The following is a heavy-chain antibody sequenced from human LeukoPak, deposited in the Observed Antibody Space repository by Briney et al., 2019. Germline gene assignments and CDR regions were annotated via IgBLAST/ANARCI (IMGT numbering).Heavy chain of an antibody. D-gene: IGHD2-8*02. V-gene: IGHV3-30-3*01. CDR2: ISYDGRIK. CDR1: GFTFSSYA. Sequence: GGSLRLSCAASGFTFSSYAIPWVRQAPGKGLEWVSFISYDGRIKYYADSVKGRLTISRDNSKNTLSLQMNSLRAEDTAIYYCARDLSEKYCIDYWGQGTLVTVSS. CDR3: ARDLSEKYCIDY. J-gene: IGHJ4*02.